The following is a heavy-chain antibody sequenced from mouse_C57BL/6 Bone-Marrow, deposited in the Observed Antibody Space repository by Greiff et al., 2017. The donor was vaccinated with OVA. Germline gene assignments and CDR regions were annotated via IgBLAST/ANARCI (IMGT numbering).Heavy chain of an antibody. CDR2: IYIGNGYT. D-gene: IGHD4-1*01. J-gene: IGHJ4*01. Sequence: VQLQQSGAELVRPGSSVKMSCKTSGYTFTSYGINWVKQRPGQGLEWIGYIYIGNGYTEYNEKIKGKATLTSDTSSSKAYLQLSSLTSEDSAIYFCARRSELGRSAMDYWGQGTSVTVSS. CDR1: GYTFTSYG. V-gene: IGHV1-58*01. CDR3: ARRSELGRSAMDY.